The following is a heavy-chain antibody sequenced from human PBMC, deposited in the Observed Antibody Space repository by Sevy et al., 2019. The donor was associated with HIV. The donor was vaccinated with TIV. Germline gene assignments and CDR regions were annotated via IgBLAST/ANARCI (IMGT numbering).Heavy chain of an antibody. CDR2: ISYDGSNK. J-gene: IGHJ6*02. D-gene: IGHD3-22*01. Sequence: GGSLRLSCAASGFTFSSYGMHWVRQAPGKGLEWVAVISYDGSNKYYADSVKGRFTISRDNSKNTLYLQMNSLRAEDTAVYYCAKVGDEESMIPFDYGMDVWGQGTTVTVSS. V-gene: IGHV3-30*18. CDR1: GFTFSSYG. CDR3: AKVGDEESMIPFDYGMDV.